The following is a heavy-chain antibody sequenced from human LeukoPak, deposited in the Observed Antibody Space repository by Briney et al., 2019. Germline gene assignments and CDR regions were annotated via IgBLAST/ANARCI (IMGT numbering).Heavy chain of an antibody. CDR2: ISSSSSTI. J-gene: IGHJ6*03. CDR1: GFTFSSDS. Sequence: GGSLRLSCAASGFTFSSDSMDSVRQAPGKGLEWVSYISSSSSTIYYADSVKGRFTISRDNAKNSLYLQMNSLRAEDTAVYYCARSGSGWYHDYYYYMDVWGKGTTVTVSS. CDR3: ARSGSGWYHDYYYYMDV. D-gene: IGHD6-19*01. V-gene: IGHV3-48*01.